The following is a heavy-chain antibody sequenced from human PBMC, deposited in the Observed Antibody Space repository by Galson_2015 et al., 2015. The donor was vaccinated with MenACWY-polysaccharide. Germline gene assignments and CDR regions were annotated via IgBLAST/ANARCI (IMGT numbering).Heavy chain of an antibody. CDR1: GFTFSSYA. CDR3: AKDSAPQGAEGCFDY. V-gene: IGHV3-23*01. D-gene: IGHD3-10*01. Sequence: SLRLSCAASGFTFSSYAMSWVRQAPGKGLEWVSAISGHGVGTYYADSVKGRFTISRDNSKNTLYLQMNSLRAEDTAVYFCAKDSAPQGAEGCFDYWGQGTLVTVSS. J-gene: IGHJ4*02. CDR2: ISGHGVGT.